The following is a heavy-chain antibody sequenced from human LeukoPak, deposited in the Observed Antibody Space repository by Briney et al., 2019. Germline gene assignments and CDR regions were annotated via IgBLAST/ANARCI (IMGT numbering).Heavy chain of an antibody. CDR1: GGSISGYY. Sequence: SETLSLTCTVSGGSISGYYWSWIRQPPGKGLEWIGYIYYSGTTNYNPSLRGRVTISVDTSKNQFSLRLSSVTATDTAVYYCARLHSSRAEEFDPWGQGTLVTVSS. CDR3: ARLHSSRAEEFDP. V-gene: IGHV4-59*01. CDR2: IYYSGTT. J-gene: IGHJ5*02.